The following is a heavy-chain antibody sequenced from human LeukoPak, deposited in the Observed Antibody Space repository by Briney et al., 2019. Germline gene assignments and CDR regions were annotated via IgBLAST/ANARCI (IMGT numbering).Heavy chain of an antibody. Sequence: GGSLRLSCAASGFTFSSYEMNWVRQAPGKGLEWVSYIGGSGGPIYYADSVKGRFTISRDNAKNSLYLQMNSLRAEDTAVYYCARDLYTGASDIWGQGTMVTVSS. D-gene: IGHD3-16*01. J-gene: IGHJ3*02. CDR2: IGGSGGPI. CDR3: ARDLYTGASDI. V-gene: IGHV3-48*03. CDR1: GFTFSSYE.